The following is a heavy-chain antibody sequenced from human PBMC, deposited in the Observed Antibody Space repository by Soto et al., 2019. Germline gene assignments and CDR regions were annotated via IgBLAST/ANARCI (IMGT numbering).Heavy chain of an antibody. V-gene: IGHV3-33*01. CDR2: IWYDGSNK. D-gene: IGHD3-9*01. J-gene: IGHJ4*02. Sequence: PGGSLRLSCAASGFTFSSYGMHWVRQAPGKGLEWVAVIWYDGSNKYYADSVKGRFTISRDNSKNTLYLQMNSLRAEDTAVYYCARDYDILTRSYYFDYWGQGTLVTVSS. CDR3: ARDYDILTRSYYFDY. CDR1: GFTFSSYG.